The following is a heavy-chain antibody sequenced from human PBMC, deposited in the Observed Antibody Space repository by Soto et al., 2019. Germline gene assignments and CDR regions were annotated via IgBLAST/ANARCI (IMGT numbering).Heavy chain of an antibody. D-gene: IGHD3-16*02. CDR1: GGSFSGYY. J-gene: IGHJ4*02. Sequence: PSETLSLTCGVYGGSFSGYYWSWIRQPPGKGLEWIGEINHSGSTNYTPSPKSRVTISVDTSKNQFSLKLSSVTAADTAVYYCARGQGYYDYIWGSYRYWLSGWGQGTLVTVSS. V-gene: IGHV4-34*01. CDR3: ARGQGYYDYIWGSYRYWLSG. CDR2: INHSGST.